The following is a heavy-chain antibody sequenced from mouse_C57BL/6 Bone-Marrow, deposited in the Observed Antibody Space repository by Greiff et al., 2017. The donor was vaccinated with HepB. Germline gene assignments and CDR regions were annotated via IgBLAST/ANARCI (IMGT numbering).Heavy chain of an antibody. CDR1: GFTFSSYA. Sequence: EVKLMESGGGLVKPGGSLKLSCAASGFTFSSYAMSWVRQTPEKRLEWVATISAGGSYTYYPDNVKGRFTISRDNAKNNLYLQLSHLKSEDTAMYYCAGDPFYYYGSSPWYFDVWGTGTTVTVTS. D-gene: IGHD1-1*01. J-gene: IGHJ1*03. CDR2: ISAGGSYT. V-gene: IGHV5-4*01. CDR3: AGDPFYYYGSSPWYFDV.